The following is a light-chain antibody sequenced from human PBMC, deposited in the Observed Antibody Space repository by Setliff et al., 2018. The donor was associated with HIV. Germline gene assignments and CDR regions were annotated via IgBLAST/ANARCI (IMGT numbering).Light chain of an antibody. Sequence: QSALTQPASVSGSPGQAITISCTGASSDVGSYKYVSWYQQHPGKAPKLMIFEVNNRPSAVSNRFSGSKSGNTASLTISGLQAEDEADYYCSSYTTTTTLNFGTGTKVTVL. J-gene: IGLJ1*01. V-gene: IGLV2-14*01. CDR3: SSYTTTTTLN. CDR2: EVN. CDR1: SSDVGSYKY.